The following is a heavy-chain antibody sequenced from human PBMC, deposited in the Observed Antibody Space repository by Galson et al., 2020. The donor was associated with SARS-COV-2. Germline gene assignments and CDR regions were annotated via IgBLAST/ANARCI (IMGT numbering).Heavy chain of an antibody. D-gene: IGHD4-17*01. V-gene: IGHV4-30-2*01. CDR3: ARLHYGEYAPEAFDI. J-gene: IGHJ3*02. Sequence: SETLSLTCAVSGTSISSGSYSWNWIRQPPGKGLEWIGYISHSGGTYYNPSLKSRVTISGDRSKNQFSLRLSSVTAADTAVYYCARLHYGEYAPEAFDIWCPGTRVTVAS. CDR1: GTSISSGSYS. CDR2: ISHSGGT.